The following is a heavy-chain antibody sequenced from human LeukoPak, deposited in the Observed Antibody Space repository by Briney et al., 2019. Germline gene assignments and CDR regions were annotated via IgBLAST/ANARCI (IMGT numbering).Heavy chain of an antibody. Sequence: GGSLRLSCAASGFTFNSYAMNWVRQAPGKGLEWVSSISSGGDTNYADSVKGRFTISRDNSKNTLYLQMNSLRVEDTAIYYYAGDFDYWGQGTLVTVSS. V-gene: IGHV3-23*01. CDR2: ISSGGDT. CDR1: GFTFNSYA. CDR3: AGDFDY. J-gene: IGHJ4*02.